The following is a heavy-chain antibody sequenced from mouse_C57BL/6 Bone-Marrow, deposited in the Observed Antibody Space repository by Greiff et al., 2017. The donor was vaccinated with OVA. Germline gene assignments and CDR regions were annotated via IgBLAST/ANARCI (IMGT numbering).Heavy chain of an antibody. CDR2: IDPSDSYT. CDR3: ATYYYGFFDY. Sequence: QVQLQQSGAELVRPGTSVKLSCKASGYTFTSYWMHWVKQRPGQGLEWIGVIDPSDSYTNYNQKFKGKATLTVDTSSSTAYMQLSSLTSEDSAVYYCATYYYGFFDYWGQGTTLTVSS. CDR1: GYTFTSYW. D-gene: IGHD1-1*01. V-gene: IGHV1-59*01. J-gene: IGHJ2*01.